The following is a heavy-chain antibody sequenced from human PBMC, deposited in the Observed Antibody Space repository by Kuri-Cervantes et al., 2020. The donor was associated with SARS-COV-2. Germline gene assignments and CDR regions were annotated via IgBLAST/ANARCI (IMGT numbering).Heavy chain of an antibody. J-gene: IGHJ6*03. CDR2: INPSGGST. D-gene: IGHD3-3*01. Sequence: ASLKVSCKASGYTFTGYYMHWVRQAPGQGLEWMGWINPSGGSTSYAQKFQGRVTMTRDTSTSTAYMELRSLRSDGTAVYYCARDAPDRFLEWLFSDYYYYYYMDVWGKGTTVTVSS. CDR1: GYTFTGYY. CDR3: ARDAPDRFLEWLFSDYYYYYYMDV. V-gene: IGHV1-46*01.